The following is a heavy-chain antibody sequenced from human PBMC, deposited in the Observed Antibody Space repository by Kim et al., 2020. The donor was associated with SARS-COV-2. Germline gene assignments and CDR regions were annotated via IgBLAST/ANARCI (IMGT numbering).Heavy chain of an antibody. CDR3: AKDGGEAIFGVVRGWFDP. J-gene: IGHJ5*02. Sequence: GGSLRLSCAASGFTFSSYGMHWVRQAPGKGLEWVAVISYDGSNKYYADSVKGRFTISRDNSKNTLYLQMNSLRAEDTAVYYCAKDGGEAIFGVVRGWFDPWGQGTLVTVSS. D-gene: IGHD3-3*01. CDR1: GFTFSSYG. V-gene: IGHV3-30*18. CDR2: ISYDGSNK.